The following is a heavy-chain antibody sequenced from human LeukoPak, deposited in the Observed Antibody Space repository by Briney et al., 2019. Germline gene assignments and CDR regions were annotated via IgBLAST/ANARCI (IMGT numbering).Heavy chain of an antibody. V-gene: IGHV4-39*01. J-gene: IGHJ5*02. D-gene: IGHD6-19*01. CDR1: GGSISSSSYY. CDR2: IYYSGST. CDR3: ARGSGGFSSGWYRVSDWFDP. Sequence: SETLSLTCTVSGGSISSSSYYWGWIRQPPGKGLEWIGSIYYSGSTYYNPSLKSRVTISVDTSKNQFSLKLSSVTAADTAVYYCARGSGGFSSGWYRVSDWFDPWGQGTLVTVSS.